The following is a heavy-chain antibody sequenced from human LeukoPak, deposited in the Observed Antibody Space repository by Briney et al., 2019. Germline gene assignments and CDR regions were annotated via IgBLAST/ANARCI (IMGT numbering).Heavy chain of an antibody. V-gene: IGHV1-69*04. CDR2: IIPILGIA. CDR3: ARVGGYSPVYFDY. Sequence: ASVKVSCKASGGTFSSYAISWVRQAPGQGLEWMGRIIPILGIANYAQKFQGRVTITADKSTSTAYMELSSLRSEDTAVYYCARVGGYSPVYFDYWGQGTLVTVSS. CDR1: GGTFSSYA. J-gene: IGHJ4*02. D-gene: IGHD5-18*01.